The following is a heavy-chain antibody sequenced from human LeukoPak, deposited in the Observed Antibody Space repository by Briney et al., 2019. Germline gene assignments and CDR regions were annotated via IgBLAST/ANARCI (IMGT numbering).Heavy chain of an antibody. V-gene: IGHV1-46*01. J-gene: IGHJ4*02. D-gene: IGHD2-15*01. CDR1: GYTFTSYY. CDR2: INPSGGST. Sequence: ASVKVSCKASGYTFTSYYMHRVRQAPGQGLEWMGIINPSGGSTSYAQKFQGRVTMTRDTSTSTVYMELSSLRSEDTAVYYCARGGGLGYCSGGSCYKFDYWGQGTLVTVSS. CDR3: ARGGGLGYCSGGSCYKFDY.